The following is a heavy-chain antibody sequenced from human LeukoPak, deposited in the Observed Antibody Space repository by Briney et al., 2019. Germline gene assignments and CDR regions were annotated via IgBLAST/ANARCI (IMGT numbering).Heavy chain of an antibody. J-gene: IGHJ6*04. CDR1: GFTFSSYE. D-gene: IGHD3-9*01. CDR2: IGSSGSTI. CDR3: AALGADYDILTGYSRLGYYGMDV. Sequence: SGGSLRLSCAASGFTFSSYEMNWVRQAPGKGLEWVAYIGSSGSTIYYADSVKGRFTISRDNAKNSLYLQMNSLRAEDTAVYYCAALGADYDILTGYSRLGYYGMDVWGKGTTVTVSS. V-gene: IGHV3-48*03.